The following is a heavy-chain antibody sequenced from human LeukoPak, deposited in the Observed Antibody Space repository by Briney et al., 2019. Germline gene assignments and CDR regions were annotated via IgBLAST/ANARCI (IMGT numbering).Heavy chain of an antibody. D-gene: IGHD6-6*01. V-gene: IGHV4-30-2*01. CDR3: ARDPRDSSSSAGDWFDP. J-gene: IGHJ5*02. CDR1: GASIISGGYY. CDR2: IYHSGST. Sequence: PSETLSLTCTVSGASIISGGYYWSWIRQPPGKGLEWVGYIYHSGSTYYNPSLKSRVTISVDRSKNQFSLKLSSVTAADTAVYYCARDPRDSSSSAGDWFDPWGQGTLVTVSS.